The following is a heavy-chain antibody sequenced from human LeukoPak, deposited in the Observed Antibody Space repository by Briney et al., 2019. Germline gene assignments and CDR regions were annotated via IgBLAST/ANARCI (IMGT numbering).Heavy chain of an antibody. Sequence: SETLSLTCAVSGDSLNTNTWWSWVRQPPGKGLEWTGEIFHSGSTNYHPSLEGRLTISMDKSKNSFSLRLTSVTAADTAVYYCARSHKYDYWGQGTLVTVSS. CDR1: GDSLNTNTW. V-gene: IGHV4-4*02. CDR2: IFHSGST. J-gene: IGHJ4*02. CDR3: ARSHKYDY.